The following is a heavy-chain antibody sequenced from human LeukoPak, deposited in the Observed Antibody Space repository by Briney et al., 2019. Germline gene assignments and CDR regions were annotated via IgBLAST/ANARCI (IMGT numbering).Heavy chain of an antibody. Sequence: GGSLRLSCAASGFTFSSYSMNWVRQAPGKGLEWVSSISTTSTYIFYADSLKGRFTISRDNAKNPVYLQMNTLRPEDTAVYYCSRDRLGGLDYWGQGTLVTVSS. J-gene: IGHJ4*02. CDR1: GFTFSSYS. D-gene: IGHD5-12*01. CDR2: ISTTSTYI. V-gene: IGHV3-21*01. CDR3: SRDRLGGLDY.